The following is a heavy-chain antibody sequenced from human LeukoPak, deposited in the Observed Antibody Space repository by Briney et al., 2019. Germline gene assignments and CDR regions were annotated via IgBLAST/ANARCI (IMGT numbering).Heavy chain of an antibody. CDR2: IYYSGST. V-gene: IGHV4-59*01. Sequence: SETLSLTCTVSGGSISSYYWHCIRQPPGKGLEWIVYIYYSGSTNYSPSLRRRVTKSVDTSKSQFSLKLTSVTAADAAVYYWARASIYGCYWYFDLWGRGTLVTVSS. CDR1: GGSISSYY. J-gene: IGHJ2*01. D-gene: IGHD4-17*01. CDR3: ARASIYGCYWYFDL.